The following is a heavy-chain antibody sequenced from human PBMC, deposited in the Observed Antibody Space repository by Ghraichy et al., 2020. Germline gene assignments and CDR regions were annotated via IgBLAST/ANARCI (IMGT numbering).Heavy chain of an antibody. J-gene: IGHJ6*02. D-gene: IGHD6-19*01. CDR2: ISSSSSYI. V-gene: IGHV3-21*01. CDR3: ARAKVAGKDGYYGMDV. Sequence: GGSLRLSCAASGFTFSSYSMNWVRQAPGKGLEWVSSISSSSSYIYYADSVKGRFTISRDNAKNSLYLQMNSLRAEDTAVYYCARAKVAGKDGYYGMDVWGQGTTVTVSS. CDR1: GFTFSSYS.